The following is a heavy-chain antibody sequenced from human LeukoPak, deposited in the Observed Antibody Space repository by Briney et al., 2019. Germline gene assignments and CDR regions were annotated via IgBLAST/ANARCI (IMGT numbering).Heavy chain of an antibody. V-gene: IGHV4-59*01. CDR3: ASNIQLWPYDAFDI. CDR1: GGSISSYY. CDR2: IYYSGST. Sequence: PSETLSLTCTVSGGSISSYYWSWIRQPPGKGLEWIGYIYYSGSTNYNPSLKSRVTISVDTSKNQFSLKLSSVTAADTAVYYCASNIQLWPYDAFDIWGQGTMVTVSS. J-gene: IGHJ3*02. D-gene: IGHD5-18*01.